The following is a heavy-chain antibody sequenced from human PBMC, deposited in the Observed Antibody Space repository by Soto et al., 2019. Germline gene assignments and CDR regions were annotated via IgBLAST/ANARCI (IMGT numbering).Heavy chain of an antibody. CDR2: IYYSGST. J-gene: IGHJ5*02. Sequence: SETLSLTCTVSGGSISSTTYYWGWIRQPPGKGLEWIGSIYYSGSTYYNPSLKSRVTISVDTSKNQFSLKLSSVTAADTAVYYCARTYSSGWDHNWFDPWGQGTLVTVSS. V-gene: IGHV4-39*01. CDR1: GGSISSTTYY. D-gene: IGHD6-19*01. CDR3: ARTYSSGWDHNWFDP.